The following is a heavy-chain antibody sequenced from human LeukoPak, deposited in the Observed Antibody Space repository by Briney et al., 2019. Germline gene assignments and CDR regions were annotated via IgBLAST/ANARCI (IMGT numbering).Heavy chain of an antibody. V-gene: IGHV1-2*02. CDR2: INPNSGGT. Sequence: ASVKVSCKASGYTFTGYYMHWVRQAPGQGLEWMGWINPNSGGTNYAQKFQGRVTMTRDTSIGTAYMELSRLRSDDTAVYYCARVENFDWLLTLDYWGQGTLVTVSS. CDR3: ARVENFDWLLTLDY. J-gene: IGHJ4*02. CDR1: GYTFTGYY. D-gene: IGHD3-9*01.